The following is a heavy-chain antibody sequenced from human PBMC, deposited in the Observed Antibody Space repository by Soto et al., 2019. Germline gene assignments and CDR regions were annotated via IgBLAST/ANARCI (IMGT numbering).Heavy chain of an antibody. D-gene: IGHD6-13*01. Sequence: GGSLRLSCAASGFTFDDYTMHWVRQAPGKGLEWVSLISWDGGSTYYADSVKGRFTISRDNSKNSLYLQMNSLRTEDTALYYCAKDMEFGGYSSSPFDYWGQGTLVTVSS. CDR1: GFTFDDYT. CDR2: ISWDGGST. V-gene: IGHV3-43*01. J-gene: IGHJ4*02. CDR3: AKDMEFGGYSSSPFDY.